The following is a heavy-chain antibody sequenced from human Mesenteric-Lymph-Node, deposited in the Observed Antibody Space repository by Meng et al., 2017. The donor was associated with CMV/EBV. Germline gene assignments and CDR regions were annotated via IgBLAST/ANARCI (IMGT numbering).Heavy chain of an antibody. D-gene: IGHD2-15*01. CDR2: ISSSGSTI. CDR1: GSTFSSYE. V-gene: IGHV3-48*03. J-gene: IGHJ4*02. CDR3: ARDQGGGSYSFDY. Sequence: GESLKISCAASGSTFSSYEMNWVRQAPGKGLEWVSYISSSGSTIYYADSVKGRFTISRDNSKNTMYLQMNSLRTEDTAVYYCARDQGGGSYSFDYWGRGTLVTVSS.